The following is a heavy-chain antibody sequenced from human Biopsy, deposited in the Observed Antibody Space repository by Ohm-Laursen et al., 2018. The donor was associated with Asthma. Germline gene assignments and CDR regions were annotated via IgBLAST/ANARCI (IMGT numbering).Heavy chain of an antibody. CDR2: ISVYNGNT. Sequence: ASVKVFCKTSGYTFNSAGITWARQAPGQGLEWMGWISVYNGNTKVAQKLQDRVTMITDTSTSTAYMELRSLRSDDTAVYFCARAVDYSHYYGIDVWGQRTTVTVS. CDR1: GYTFNSAG. D-gene: IGHD3-10*01. CDR3: ARAVDYSHYYGIDV. V-gene: IGHV1-18*01. J-gene: IGHJ6*02.